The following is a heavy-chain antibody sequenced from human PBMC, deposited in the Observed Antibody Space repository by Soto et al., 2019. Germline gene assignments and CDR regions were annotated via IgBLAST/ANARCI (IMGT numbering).Heavy chain of an antibody. CDR1: GYTFTSYY. J-gene: IGHJ5*02. Sequence: ASVKVSCKASGYTFTSYYMHWVRQAPGQGLEWMGIINPSGGSTSYAQKFQGRVTMTRDTSTSTVYMELRSLRSDDTAVYYCASVKYYYGSSGYSENWFDPWGQGTLVTVSS. D-gene: IGHD3-22*01. V-gene: IGHV1-46*01. CDR2: INPSGGST. CDR3: ASVKYYYGSSGYSENWFDP.